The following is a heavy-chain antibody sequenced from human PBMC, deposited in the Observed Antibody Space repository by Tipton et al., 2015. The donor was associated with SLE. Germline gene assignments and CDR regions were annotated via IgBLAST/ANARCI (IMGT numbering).Heavy chain of an antibody. CDR3: ARTGPGVTTGWFDP. D-gene: IGHD4-17*01. CDR1: GGSISSYY. J-gene: IGHJ5*02. Sequence: LRLSCTVSGGSISSYYWSWIRQPAGKGLEWIGRIYTSGSVNYNLSLKSRVTMSVDTSKNQFSLKLSPVTAADTAVYYCARTGPGVTTGWFDPWGQGTLVTVSS. V-gene: IGHV4-4*07. CDR2: IYTSGSV.